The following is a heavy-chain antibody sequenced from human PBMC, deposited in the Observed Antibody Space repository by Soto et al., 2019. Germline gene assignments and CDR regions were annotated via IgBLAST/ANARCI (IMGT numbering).Heavy chain of an antibody. CDR3: AMEYCSSTSCYRDY. D-gene: IGHD2-2*02. CDR2: INPSGGST. V-gene: IGHV1-46*01. Sequence: GASVKVSCKASGYTFTSYYMHWVRQAPGQGLEWMGIINPSGGSTSYAQKFQGRVTITADKSTSTAYMELSSLRSEDTAVYHCAMEYCSSTSCYRDYWGQGTLVTVSS. CDR1: GYTFTSYY. J-gene: IGHJ4*02.